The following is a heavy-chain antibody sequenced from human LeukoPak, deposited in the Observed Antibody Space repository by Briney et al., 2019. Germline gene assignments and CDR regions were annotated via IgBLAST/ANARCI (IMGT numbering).Heavy chain of an antibody. CDR3: ARTAGGSGRWGDNWFDL. CDR2: IYLNNGGT. V-gene: IGHV1-2*02. J-gene: IGHJ5*02. D-gene: IGHD3-10*01. CDR1: GYTFTGSY. Sequence: ASVKVSCKASGYTFTGSYMHWVRQAPGQGLEWVGWIYLNNGGTNHAQKFQGRVTMTSDTSISTAYMELSSLRFDDTAVYYCARTAGGSGRWGDNWFDLWGQGTLVTVSS.